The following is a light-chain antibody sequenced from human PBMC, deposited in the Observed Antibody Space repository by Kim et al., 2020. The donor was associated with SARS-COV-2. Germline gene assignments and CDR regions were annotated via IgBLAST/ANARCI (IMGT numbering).Light chain of an antibody. CDR1: ESVRSF. Sequence: SPGETAALSCRASESVRSFLAWYQHKPGQAPRLLIYDASNRATGIPARFSGSGSGTDFTLTISSLEPEDFAVYYCQQRSNWPPRYTFGQGTKL. CDR3: QQRSNWPPRYT. J-gene: IGKJ2*01. CDR2: DAS. V-gene: IGKV3-11*01.